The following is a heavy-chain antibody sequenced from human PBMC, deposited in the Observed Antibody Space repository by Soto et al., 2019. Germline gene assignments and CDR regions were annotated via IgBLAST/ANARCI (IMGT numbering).Heavy chain of an antibody. CDR1: GGSISSSF. Sequence: SETLSLTCPVSGGSISSSFWSWIRQPPGKELEWIGYISYRGSTTYNPSLKSRITLSVDTSKNQFSLRVASVTAADTAVYYCARGHRAMEYYYYYGMDVWGQGTTVTVSS. CDR3: ARGHRAMEYYYYYGMDV. V-gene: IGHV4-59*01. J-gene: IGHJ6*02. D-gene: IGHD5-18*01. CDR2: ISYRGST.